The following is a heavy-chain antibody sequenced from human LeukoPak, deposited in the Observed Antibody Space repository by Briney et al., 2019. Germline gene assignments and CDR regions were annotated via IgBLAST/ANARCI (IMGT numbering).Heavy chain of an antibody. CDR3: ARDRRYYDSSGYYSYFDY. V-gene: IGHV3-66*01. J-gene: IGHJ4*02. CDR2: IYSGGST. D-gene: IGHD3-22*01. Sequence: GGSLRLSCAASGFTVSSNYMSWVRQAPGKGLEWVSVIYSGGSTYYADSVKGRFIISRDNSKNTLYLQMNSLRAEDTAVYYCARDRRYYDSSGYYSYFDYWGQGTLVTVSS. CDR1: GFTVSSNY.